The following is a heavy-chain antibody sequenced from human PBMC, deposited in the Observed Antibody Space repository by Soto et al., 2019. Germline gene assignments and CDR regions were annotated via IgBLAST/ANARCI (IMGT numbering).Heavy chain of an antibody. Sequence: QVQLVQSGAEVKKPGASVKVSCKASGYTFTSYGISWVRQAPGQGLEWMGWVSAYNGNTNYAQKLQGRVTMTTDTATSKAYMELRSLRSDDTAVYYCARAFYCSVGSGGLPFDCWGQGTLVTVSS. CDR1: GYTFTSYG. V-gene: IGHV1-18*01. J-gene: IGHJ4*02. CDR3: ARAFYCSVGSGGLPFDC. CDR2: VSAYNGNT. D-gene: IGHD2-15*01.